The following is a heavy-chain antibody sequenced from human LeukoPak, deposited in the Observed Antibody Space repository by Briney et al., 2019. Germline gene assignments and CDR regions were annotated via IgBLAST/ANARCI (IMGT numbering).Heavy chain of an antibody. Sequence: ASVKVSCKVSGYTLTELSMHWVRQAPGKGLEWMGGFDPEDGETIYAQKFQGRVTMTEDTSTDTAYMELSSLRSEDTAVYYCATDLGSSRYLRILRYWGQGTLVTVSS. CDR3: ATDLGSSRYLRILRY. CDR2: FDPEDGET. J-gene: IGHJ4*02. D-gene: IGHD6-13*01. CDR1: GYTLTELS. V-gene: IGHV1-24*01.